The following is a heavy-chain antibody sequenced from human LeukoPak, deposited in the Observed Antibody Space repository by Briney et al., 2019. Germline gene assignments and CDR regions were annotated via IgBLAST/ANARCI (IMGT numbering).Heavy chain of an antibody. V-gene: IGHV1-3*01. D-gene: IGHD4-23*01. Sequence: ASVKVSCKASGYTFTSYPMHWVRQAPGQGLEWMGWINAGNGDTKYSRKFQGRLTTTRDTSASTAYMELSSLRSEDTAVYYCARVGSVVPLDYWGQGTLVTVSS. CDR2: INAGNGDT. CDR1: GYTFTSYP. J-gene: IGHJ4*02. CDR3: ARVGSVVPLDY.